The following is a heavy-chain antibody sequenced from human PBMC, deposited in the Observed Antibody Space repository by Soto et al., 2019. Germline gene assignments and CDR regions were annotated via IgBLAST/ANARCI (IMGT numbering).Heavy chain of an antibody. CDR3: VRLIPTSTMAVIYYSYNYEMDV. J-gene: IGHJ6*02. Sequence: GESLNISGKGSGYSFTSYWIGWVRQMPGKGLEWMGIIYPGDSDTRYSPSFQGQVTISADKSISTAYLQWSSLKASDTAMYYCVRLIPTSTMAVIYYSYNYEMDVRGQETTVTGS. CDR1: GYSFTSYW. D-gene: IGHD6-19*01. CDR2: IYPGDSDT. V-gene: IGHV5-51*01.